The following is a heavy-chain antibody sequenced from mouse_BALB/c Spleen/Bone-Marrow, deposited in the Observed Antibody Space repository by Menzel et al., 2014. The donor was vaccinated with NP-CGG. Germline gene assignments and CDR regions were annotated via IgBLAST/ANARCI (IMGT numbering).Heavy chain of an antibody. V-gene: IGHV5-17*02. CDR1: GFTFSSFG. Sequence: QLQQSGGGLVQPGGSRKLSCAASGFTFSSFGMHWVRQAPEKGLEWVAYISGGSSIIYYADTVKGRFTISRANPKNTLFLQMTSLRSEDTAIYYCARKDYIGYAAMDYWGQGTSVTVSS. J-gene: IGHJ4*01. CDR3: ARKDYIGYAAMDY. CDR2: ISGGSSII. D-gene: IGHD1-2*01.